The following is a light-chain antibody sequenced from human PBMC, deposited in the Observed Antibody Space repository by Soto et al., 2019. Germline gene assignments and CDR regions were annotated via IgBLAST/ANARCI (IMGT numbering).Light chain of an antibody. CDR1: QGISTY. CDR3: QQSYSTTWT. CDR2: AAS. V-gene: IGKV1-39*01. J-gene: IGKJ1*01. Sequence: DIQVVPSKSSLSASVGDRLPITXRAXQGISTYLNWCQQKPGKAPKLLIYAASSLQSGVPSRFSGSGSETDFTLTISSLQPEDFATYSCQQSYSTTWTFGQGTKVDIK.